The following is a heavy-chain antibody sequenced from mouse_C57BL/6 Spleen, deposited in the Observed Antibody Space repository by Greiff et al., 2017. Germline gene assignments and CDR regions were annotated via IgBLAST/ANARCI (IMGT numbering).Heavy chain of an antibody. CDR3: TRFDYDLYARDY. J-gene: IGHJ4*01. CDR1: GYTFTDYE. D-gene: IGHD2-4*01. Sequence: VQLQQSGAELVRPGASVTLSCKASGYTFTDYEMHWVKQTPVHGLEWIGAIDPETGGTAYTQKFKGKAILTADKSSSTAYMELRSLTSEYSAVYYCTRFDYDLYARDYWGQGTSVTVSS. CDR2: IDPETGGT. V-gene: IGHV1-15*01.